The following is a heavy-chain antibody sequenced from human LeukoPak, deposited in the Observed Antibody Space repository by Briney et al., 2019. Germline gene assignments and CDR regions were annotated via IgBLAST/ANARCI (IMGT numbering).Heavy chain of an antibody. CDR3: ARTSGSYVFDY. V-gene: IGHV3-21*01. Sequence: GGSLRLSCAVSGFSVSSNYMNWVRQAPGKGLEWVSSISSSSSYIYYADSVKGRFTISRDNAKNSLYLQMNSLRAEDTAVYYCARTSGSYVFDYWGQGTLVTVSS. D-gene: IGHD1-26*01. CDR1: GFSVSSNY. J-gene: IGHJ4*02. CDR2: ISSSSSYI.